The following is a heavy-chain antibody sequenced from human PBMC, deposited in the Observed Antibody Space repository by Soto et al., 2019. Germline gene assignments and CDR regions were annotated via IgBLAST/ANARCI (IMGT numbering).Heavy chain of an antibody. CDR2: IVVGSGYT. J-gene: IGHJ6*02. Sequence: ASVKVSCKASGFTFSNSAVQWVRQARGQRLEWLGWIVVGSGYTNYAQKFQDRVTISRAMSTSTAYMDLGSLRSADTSVYYSAADPYPCSGVDSYSIDLPGVSYNGMDVWGQGTSVTVSS. CDR3: AADPYPCSGVDSYSIDLPGVSYNGMDV. D-gene: IGHD2-15*01. CDR1: GFTFSNSA. V-gene: IGHV1-58*01.